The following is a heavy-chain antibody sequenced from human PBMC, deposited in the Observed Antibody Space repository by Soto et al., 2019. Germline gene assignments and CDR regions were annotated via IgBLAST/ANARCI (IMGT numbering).Heavy chain of an antibody. CDR3: GGDHDDSAYWAFDY. D-gene: IGHD3-22*01. J-gene: IGHJ4*02. CDR1: GDSISSTDW. Sequence: QVQLQESGPGLVKPSGTLSLTCAVSGDSISSTDWWSWLRQSPGGGLEWIGEIYHGGNIYYNPSLKSRVTISMDYSKNQFSLILFYVTAADTAVYYWGGDHDDSAYWAFDYWGQGALVTVSS. CDR2: IYHGGNI. V-gene: IGHV4-4*02.